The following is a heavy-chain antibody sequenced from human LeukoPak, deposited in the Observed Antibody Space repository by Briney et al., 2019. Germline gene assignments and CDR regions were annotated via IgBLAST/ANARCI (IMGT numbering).Heavy chain of an antibody. J-gene: IGHJ4*02. Sequence: GGSLRLSCAASEFTFSSFGMHWVRQPPGKGLEWVAVISYDGSKKYYADSVKGRFTISRDNSKNTLYLQMNSLRAEDTAVYYCAKEPVAGGPQDYWGQGTLVTVSS. CDR2: ISYDGSKK. D-gene: IGHD6-13*01. V-gene: IGHV3-30*18. CDR1: EFTFSSFG. CDR3: AKEPVAGGPQDY.